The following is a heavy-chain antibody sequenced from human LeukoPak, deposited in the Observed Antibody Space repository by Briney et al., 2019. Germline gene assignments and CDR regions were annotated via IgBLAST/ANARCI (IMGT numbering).Heavy chain of an antibody. CDR3: ARSLRRDCDSTSCWAALDI. CDR2: ISSRGTYS. Sequence: PGGSLRLSCAASGFPFSDYYTSWLRQAPGKGLEWISYISSRGTYSNYADSVKGRFTISRDDVENSLYLQMNSLRVEDTAVYYCARSLRRDCDSTSCWAALDIWGHGTMVTVSS. CDR1: GFPFSDYY. J-gene: IGHJ3*02. V-gene: IGHV3-11*03. D-gene: IGHD2-2*01.